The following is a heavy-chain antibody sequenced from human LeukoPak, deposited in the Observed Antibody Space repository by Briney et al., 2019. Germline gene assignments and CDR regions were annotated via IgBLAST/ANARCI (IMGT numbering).Heavy chain of an antibody. CDR1: GYTFTGYY. V-gene: IGHV1-2*04. CDR3: AREPIYGSGRYYYYGMDV. Sequence: GASVKVSCKASGYTFTGYYMHWVRQAPGQGLEWMEWINPNSGGTNYAQKFQGWVTMTRDTSISTAYMELSRLRSDDTAVYYCAREPIYGSGRYYYYGMDVWGQGTTVTVSS. D-gene: IGHD3-10*01. J-gene: IGHJ6*02. CDR2: INPNSGGT.